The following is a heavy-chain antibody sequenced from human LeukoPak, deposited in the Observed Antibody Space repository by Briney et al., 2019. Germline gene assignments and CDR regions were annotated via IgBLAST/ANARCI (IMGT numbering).Heavy chain of an antibody. CDR1: GFIFNTSW. Sequence: GGSLRLSCIASGFIFNTSWMTWVRQAPGEGLDWVGRIASKTDGGATDYAAPVKGRFTISRDDSKNTLNLQMNSLKTEDTAVYYCTTGIRGDWGQGTLVTVSS. V-gene: IGHV3-15*04. D-gene: IGHD3-10*01. CDR3: TTGIRGD. J-gene: IGHJ4*02. CDR2: IASKTDGGAT.